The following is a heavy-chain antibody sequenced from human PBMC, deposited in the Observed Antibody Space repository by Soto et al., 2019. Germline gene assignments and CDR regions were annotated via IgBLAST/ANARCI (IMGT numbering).Heavy chain of an antibody. V-gene: IGHV3-30*18. CDR3: AKGDHVLLYFDWFAYYYGMDV. CDR1: GFTFSSYG. J-gene: IGHJ6*02. Sequence: GGSLRLSCAASGFTFSSYGMHWVRQAPGKGLEWVAVISYDGSNTYYADSVKGRFTISRDNSKNTLYLQMNSLRAEDTAVYYCAKGDHVLLYFDWFAYYYGMDVWGQGTTVTVSS. CDR2: ISYDGSNT. D-gene: IGHD3-9*01.